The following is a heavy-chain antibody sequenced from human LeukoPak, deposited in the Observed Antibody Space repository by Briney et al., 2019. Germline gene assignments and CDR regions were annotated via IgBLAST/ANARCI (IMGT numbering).Heavy chain of an antibody. D-gene: IGHD5-18*01. Sequence: GASVTVSCKASGYTFTSYGISWVRQAPGQALEWMGCISAYNGHTNYAQKFQGRVTMTTDTSTSTAYMELRSLRSGDTGVYYCARQVDTTMALPDYWGQGTLVTVSS. CDR2: ISAYNGHT. CDR3: ARQVDTTMALPDY. CDR1: GYTFTSYG. J-gene: IGHJ4*02. V-gene: IGHV1-18*01.